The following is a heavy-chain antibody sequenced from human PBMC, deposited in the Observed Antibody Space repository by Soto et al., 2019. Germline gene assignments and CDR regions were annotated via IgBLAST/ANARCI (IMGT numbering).Heavy chain of an antibody. CDR3: ARDKGGDERAFES. Sequence: VGSVRLSCASSVCTFSTSLMNCVRQSPGKWLEWVSSITSSSSYIYYAVSVKGRFTISRDNAKNSLYLQMDSLRAEDTAVYYCARDKGGDERAFESWGPGTLDTVSS. J-gene: IGHJ4*02. CDR1: VCTFSTSL. D-gene: IGHD3-16*01. V-gene: IGHV3-21*01. CDR2: ITSSSSYI.